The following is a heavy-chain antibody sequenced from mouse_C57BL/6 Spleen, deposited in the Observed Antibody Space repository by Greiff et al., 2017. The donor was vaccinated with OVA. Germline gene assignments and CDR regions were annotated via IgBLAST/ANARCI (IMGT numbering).Heavy chain of an antibody. CDR3: AGGSSYYFDY. CDR1: GYAFSSSW. V-gene: IGHV1-82*01. J-gene: IGHJ2*01. CDR2: IYPGDGDT. D-gene: IGHD1-1*01. Sequence: QVQLQQSGPELVKPGASVKISCKASGYAFSSSWMNWVKQRPGKGLEWIGRIYPGDGDTNYNGKFKGKATLTADKSSSTAYMQLSSLTSEDSAVYFCAGGSSYYFDYWGQGTTRTVSS.